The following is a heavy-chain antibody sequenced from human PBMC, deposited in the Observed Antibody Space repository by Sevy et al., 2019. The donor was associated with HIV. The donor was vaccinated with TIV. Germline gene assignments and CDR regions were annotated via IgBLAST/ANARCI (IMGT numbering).Heavy chain of an antibody. CDR3: AREFWAPGYCSGGSCLGWFDP. CDR1: GYTFTGYY. D-gene: IGHD2-15*01. J-gene: IGHJ5*02. V-gene: IGHV1-2*06. CDR2: INPNSGGT. Sequence: ASVKVSCKASGYTFTGYYMHWVRQAPGQGLEWMGRINPNSGGTNYAQTFQGRVTMTRDTSISTAYMELSRLRSDDTAVYYCAREFWAPGYCSGGSCLGWFDPWGQGTLVTVSS.